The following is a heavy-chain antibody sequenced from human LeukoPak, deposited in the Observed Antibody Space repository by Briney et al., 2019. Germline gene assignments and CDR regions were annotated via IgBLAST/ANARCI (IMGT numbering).Heavy chain of an antibody. D-gene: IGHD4-17*01. J-gene: IGHJ4*02. Sequence: GSLRLSCAASGFTFSSYGMHWVRQAPGKGLEWVAVISYDGSNKYYADSVKGRFTISRDNSKNTLYLQMNSLRAEDTAVYYCAKDHEYGDFSNYFDYWGQGTLVTVSS. CDR2: ISYDGSNK. V-gene: IGHV3-30*18. CDR1: GFTFSSYG. CDR3: AKDHEYGDFSNYFDY.